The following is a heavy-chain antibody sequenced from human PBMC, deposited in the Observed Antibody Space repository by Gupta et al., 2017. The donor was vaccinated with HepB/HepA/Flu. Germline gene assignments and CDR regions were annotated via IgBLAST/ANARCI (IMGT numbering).Heavy chain of an antibody. D-gene: IGHD5-18*01. J-gene: IGHJ4*02. CDR3: ARENGYNYGYDY. V-gene: IGHV3-7*01. Sequence: EVQLVESGGGLVQPGGSLRLTCGASGFTFSGHWMSWVRQAPGKGLEWVANIKQDGNEKYYVDSVKGRFTIYRDNAKNSLYLQMNSQRAEDTAVYFCARENGYNYGYDYWGQGTLVTVSS. CDR2: IKQDGNEK. CDR1: GFTFSGHW.